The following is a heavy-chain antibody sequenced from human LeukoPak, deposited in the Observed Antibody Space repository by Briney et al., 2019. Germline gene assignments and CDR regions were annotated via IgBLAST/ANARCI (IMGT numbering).Heavy chain of an antibody. Sequence: PSETLSLTCTVSGGSISSYYWSWIRQPPGKGLEWIGYIYYSGGTNYNPSLKSRVTISVDTSKNQFSLKLSSVTAADTAVYYCARGETAGDFDYWGQGTLVTVSS. CDR2: IYYSGGT. J-gene: IGHJ4*02. D-gene: IGHD6-13*01. CDR1: GGSISSYY. CDR3: ARGETAGDFDY. V-gene: IGHV4-59*01.